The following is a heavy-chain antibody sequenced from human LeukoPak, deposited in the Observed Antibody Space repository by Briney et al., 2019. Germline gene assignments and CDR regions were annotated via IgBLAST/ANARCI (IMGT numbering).Heavy chain of an antibody. CDR2: INPSSGTT. V-gene: IGHV1-46*01. CDR1: GYTFTSYY. J-gene: IGHJ4*02. D-gene: IGHD6-13*01. CDR3: ARGRAAAGMEGDY. Sequence: ASVTVSCKASGYTFTSYYIHWVRQAPGQGLEWMGIINPSSGTTNYAQKFQGRVTMTRDTSTSTVYMELSSLRSEDTAAYYCARGRAAAGMEGDYWGQGTLVTVSS.